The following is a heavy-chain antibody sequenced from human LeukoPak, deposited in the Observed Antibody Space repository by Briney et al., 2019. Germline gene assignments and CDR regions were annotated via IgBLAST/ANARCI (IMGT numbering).Heavy chain of an antibody. Sequence: SETLSLTCTVSGGSISSYYWSWIRQPPGKGLEWIGYVYNSGSTNYNPSLKSRVTISVDMSKNQFSLKLSSVTAADTAVYYCARGSSNWNYDPNLDYWGQGTLVSVSS. CDR3: ARGSSNWNYDPNLDY. D-gene: IGHD1-7*01. CDR2: VYNSGST. J-gene: IGHJ4*02. CDR1: GGSISSYY. V-gene: IGHV4-59*01.